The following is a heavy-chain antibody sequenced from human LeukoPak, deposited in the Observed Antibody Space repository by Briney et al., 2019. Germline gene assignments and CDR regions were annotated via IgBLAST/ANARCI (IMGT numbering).Heavy chain of an antibody. D-gene: IGHD2-8*01. Sequence: PSETLSLTCSVSGGSINNYYWSWIRQPPGKGLEWIGYIFYTGSTKYNPSLKSRVTISVDTSNNQFSLKLSSVTAADTAVYYCARVSVHGYSDYWGQGTLVTASS. J-gene: IGHJ4*02. CDR1: GGSINNYY. CDR3: ARVSVHGYSDY. CDR2: IFYTGST. V-gene: IGHV4-59*01.